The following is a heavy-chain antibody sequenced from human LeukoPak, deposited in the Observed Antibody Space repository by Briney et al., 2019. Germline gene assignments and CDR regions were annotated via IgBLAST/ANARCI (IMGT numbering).Heavy chain of an antibody. CDR3: VGPPGAYNWNSWFDP. D-gene: IGHD1-7*01. CDR1: GFTFSSYA. J-gene: IGHJ5*02. CDR2: ISSNGGST. V-gene: IGHV3-64D*09. Sequence: GGSLRLSCSASGFTFSSYAMHWVRQAPGKGLEYVSAISSNGGSTYYADSVKGRFTISRGNSKNTLYLQMSSLRAEDTAVYYCVGPPGAYNWNSWFDPWGQGTLVTVSS.